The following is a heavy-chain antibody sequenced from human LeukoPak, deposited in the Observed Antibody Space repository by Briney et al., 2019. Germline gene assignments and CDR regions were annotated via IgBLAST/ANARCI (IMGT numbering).Heavy chain of an antibody. CDR2: ISYDGRNK. V-gene: IGHV3-30*04. CDR1: GFIFSGCA. CDR3: ASRGGVATAYYFDY. Sequence: PGGSLRLSCAASGFIFSGCAMHWVRQAPGKGLEWVAVISYDGRNKYYADSVKGRFTISRDNSKNTLYLQMDSLRPEDTAVYYCASRGGVATAYYFDYWGQGTLITVSS. D-gene: IGHD5-12*01. J-gene: IGHJ4*02.